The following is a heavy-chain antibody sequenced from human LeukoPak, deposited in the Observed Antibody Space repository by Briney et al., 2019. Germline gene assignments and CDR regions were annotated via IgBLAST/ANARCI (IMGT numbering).Heavy chain of an antibody. V-gene: IGHV3-53*04. CDR2: IYSGGST. CDR3: AKDFGKYYYDSTA. CDR1: GFTVSSNY. J-gene: IGHJ5*02. Sequence: TGGSLRLSCAASGFTVSSNYMSWVRQAPGKGLEWVSVIYSGGSTYYADSVKGRFTISRHNSKNTLYLQMNSLRAEDTAVYYCAKDFGKYYYDSTAWGQGTLVTVSS. D-gene: IGHD3-22*01.